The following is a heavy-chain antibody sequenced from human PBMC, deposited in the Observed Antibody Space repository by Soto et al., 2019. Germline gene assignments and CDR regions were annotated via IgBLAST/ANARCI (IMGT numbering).Heavy chain of an antibody. CDR1: GGSLSDDS. Sequence: QVQIEQWGAVLLKPSETLSSTCAVKGGSLSDDSWSWSRQSPGKGLEWIGEINHSGSTNYNPSLNSRFAISVDTSKNQVSLKLTSVTAADTAVYFCGRRPKAMVVPNFWGQGTLVTVSS. D-gene: IGHD2-21*01. J-gene: IGHJ1*01. CDR3: GRRPKAMVVPNF. V-gene: IGHV4-34*01. CDR2: INHSGST.